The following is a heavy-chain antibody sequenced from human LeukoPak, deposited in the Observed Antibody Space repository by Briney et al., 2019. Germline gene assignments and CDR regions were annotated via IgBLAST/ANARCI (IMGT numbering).Heavy chain of an antibody. V-gene: IGHV3-7*01. CDR2: IKQDGSEK. CDR1: GFTFSSYW. J-gene: IGHJ4*02. Sequence: SGGSLRLSCAASGFTFSSYWMSWVRQAPGKGLEWVANIKQDGSEKYYVDSVKGRFTISRDNAKNSLYPQMNSLRAEDTAVYYCAREGWYGDYKFDYWGQGTLVTVSS. D-gene: IGHD4-17*01. CDR3: AREGWYGDYKFDY.